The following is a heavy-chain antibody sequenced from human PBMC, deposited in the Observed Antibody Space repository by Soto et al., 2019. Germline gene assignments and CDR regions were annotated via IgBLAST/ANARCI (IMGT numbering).Heavy chain of an antibody. J-gene: IGHJ4*02. CDR1: GFTFSSYG. CDR3: ARDLMTTVTTSFDY. CDR2: IWYDGRYK. V-gene: IGHV3-33*01. Sequence: GGSLRLSCAGSGFTFSSYGMHWVRQAPGKGLEWVAVIWYDGRYKYYADSVKGRFTISRDNSKNTLNLQMNSLRAEDTAVYFCARDLMTTVTTSFDYWGLGALVTVSS. D-gene: IGHD4-4*01.